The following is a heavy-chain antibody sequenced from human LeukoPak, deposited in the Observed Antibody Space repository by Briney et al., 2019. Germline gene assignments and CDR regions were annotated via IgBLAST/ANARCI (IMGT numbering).Heavy chain of an antibody. D-gene: IGHD3-10*01. V-gene: IGHV1-18*01. Sequence: ASVKVSCKASGYSFTSYGITWVRQAPGQGLEWMGWISRHNGNTDYAQKFRDRVTMTIDTSTSTADMGLRSLIPDDTAVYYCARHYYGSGSEDYWGQGTLVTVSS. CDR1: GYSFTSYG. CDR3: ARHYYGSGSEDY. CDR2: ISRHNGNT. J-gene: IGHJ4*02.